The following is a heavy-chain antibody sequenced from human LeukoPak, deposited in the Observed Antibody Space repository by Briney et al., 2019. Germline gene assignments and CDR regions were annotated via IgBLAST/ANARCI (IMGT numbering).Heavy chain of an antibody. V-gene: IGHV3-30*18. CDR2: ISNDGSNK. Sequence: PGRSLRLSCAASGFTFSSSGMHWVRQAPGKGLEWLAVISNDGSNKYYADSVKGRFTISRDNPKNTLYLEMNSLRAEDTAVYYCAKRGGSYFDYWGQGTLVTVSP. J-gene: IGHJ4*02. CDR3: AKRGGSYFDY. CDR1: GFTFSSSG. D-gene: IGHD1-26*01.